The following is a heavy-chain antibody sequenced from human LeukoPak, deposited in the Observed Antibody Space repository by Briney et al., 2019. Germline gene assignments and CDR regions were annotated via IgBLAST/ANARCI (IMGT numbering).Heavy chain of an antibody. D-gene: IGHD2-21*01. Sequence: GASVKVSCKASGYTFTGYYMHWVRQAPGQGLEWMGWINPNSGGTNYEKKFQGRVTMTRDTSISTAYRELSRLRSNDTAVYYCARECGGDCSYYFDYWGQGTLVTVSS. J-gene: IGHJ4*02. CDR3: ARECGGDCSYYFDY. CDR2: INPNSGGT. CDR1: GYTFTGYY. V-gene: IGHV1-2*02.